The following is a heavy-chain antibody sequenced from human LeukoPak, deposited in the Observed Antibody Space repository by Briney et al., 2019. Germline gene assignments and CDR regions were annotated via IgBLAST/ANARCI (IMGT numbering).Heavy chain of an antibody. CDR3: ARDHYDSSGTFDY. D-gene: IGHD3-22*01. CDR2: ISSSSSYI. Sequence: KPGGSLRLSCAASGFTFDDYGMSWVRQAPGKGLEWVSSISSSSSYIYYADSVKGRFTISRDNAKNSLYLQMNSLRAEDTAVYYCARDHYDSSGTFDYWGQGTLVTVSS. V-gene: IGHV3-21*01. CDR1: GFTFDDYG. J-gene: IGHJ4*02.